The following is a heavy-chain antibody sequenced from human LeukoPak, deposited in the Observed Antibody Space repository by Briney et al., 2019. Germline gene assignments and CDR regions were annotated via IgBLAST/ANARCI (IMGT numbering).Heavy chain of an antibody. V-gene: IGHV3-21*01. CDR3: GRVGGRSKAAKGDAFDI. CDR1: GFTFSSYS. CDR2: ISIGSTYM. Sequence: GGSLRLSCAASGFTFSSYSMNWVRQAPGKGLEWVSSISIGSTYMYYADSVKGRFTISRDNAQNSMYLQMNSLRAEDTAVYYCGRVGGRSKAAKGDAFDIWGQGTMLAVSS. J-gene: IGHJ3*02. D-gene: IGHD6-6*01.